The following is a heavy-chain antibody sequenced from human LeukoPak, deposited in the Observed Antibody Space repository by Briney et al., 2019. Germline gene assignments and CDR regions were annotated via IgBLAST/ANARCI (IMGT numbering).Heavy chain of an antibody. V-gene: IGHV1-2*02. CDR1: GYTFTGYY. Sequence: ASVKVSCKASGYTFTGYYMHWVRQAPGQGLEWMGWINPNSGGTNYAQKFQGRVTMTRDTSISTAYMELSRLRSDDTAVYYCASLTPAGYSSSWYPESFDYWGQGTLVTVSS. D-gene: IGHD6-13*01. J-gene: IGHJ4*02. CDR3: ASLTPAGYSSSWYPESFDY. CDR2: INPNSGGT.